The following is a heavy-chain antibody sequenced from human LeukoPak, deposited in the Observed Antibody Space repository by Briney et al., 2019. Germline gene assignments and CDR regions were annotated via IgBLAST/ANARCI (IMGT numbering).Heavy chain of an antibody. V-gene: IGHV3-30*02. J-gene: IGHJ6*03. Sequence: PGGSLRLSCAASGFTFSSYGMHWVRQAPGKGLEWVAFIRYDGSNKYYADSVKGRFTISRDNSKNTLYLQMNSLRAEDTAVYYCAIGYGWEASYYYYYMDVWGKGTTVTISS. CDR1: GFTFSSYG. CDR2: IRYDGSNK. D-gene: IGHD1-26*01. CDR3: AIGYGWEASYYYYYMDV.